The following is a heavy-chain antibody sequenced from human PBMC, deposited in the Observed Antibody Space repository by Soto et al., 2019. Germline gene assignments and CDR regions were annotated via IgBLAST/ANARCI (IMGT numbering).Heavy chain of an antibody. D-gene: IGHD2-2*01. CDR2: ISYDGSNK. Sequence: GGSLRLSCAASGFTFSSYAMHWVRQAPGKGLEWVAVISYDGSNKYYADSVKGRFTISRDNSKNTLYLQMNSLRAEDTAVYYCARDPETIVLVPAAINWFEPWGQGTLVTVSS. CDR3: ARDPETIVLVPAAINWFEP. J-gene: IGHJ5*02. V-gene: IGHV3-30-3*01. CDR1: GFTFSSYA.